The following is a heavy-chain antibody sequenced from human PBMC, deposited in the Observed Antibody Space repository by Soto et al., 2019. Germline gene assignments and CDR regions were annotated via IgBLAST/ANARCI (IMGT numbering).Heavy chain of an antibody. V-gene: IGHV4-61*01. D-gene: IGHD2-21*01. CDR3: ARAAGVKGAIFDP. CDR1: SDSLTIASHY. J-gene: IGHJ5*02. Sequence: PSETLSLTCIVSSDSLTIASHYWGWVRQPPGKGLEWIGYIYYSGSLNYNPSLKSRATISLDTSKNQFSLKLSSVTAADTAVYYCARAAGVKGAIFDPWGQGTLVTVSS. CDR2: IYYSGSL.